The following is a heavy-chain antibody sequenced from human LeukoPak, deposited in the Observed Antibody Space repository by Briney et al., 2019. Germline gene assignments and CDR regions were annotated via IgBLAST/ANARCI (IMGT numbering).Heavy chain of an antibody. J-gene: IGHJ6*03. D-gene: IGHD3-10*01. CDR3: ARDVTMVRGVTNYMDV. CDR1: GFTFSSYS. CDR2: ISSSSSYI. Sequence: PGGSLRLSCAASGFTFSSYSMNWVRQAPGKGLEWVSSISSSSSYIYYADSVKGRFTISRDNAKNSLYLQMNSLRAEDTAVYYCARDVTMVRGVTNYMDVWGKGTTVTVSS. V-gene: IGHV3-21*01.